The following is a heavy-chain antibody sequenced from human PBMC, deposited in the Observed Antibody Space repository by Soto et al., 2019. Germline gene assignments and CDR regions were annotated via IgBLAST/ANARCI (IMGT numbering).Heavy chain of an antibody. Sequence: ASETLSLTCSVAGGSSSSGDYYWSWIRQPPGKGLEWIGYIYYSGSTYYNPSLKSRVTISVDTSKNQFSLKLSSVTAADTAVYYCARDSSNYGSFDYWGQGTLVTVSS. D-gene: IGHD3-10*01. CDR3: ARDSSNYGSFDY. V-gene: IGHV4-30-4*01. CDR1: GGSSSSGDYY. CDR2: IYYSGST. J-gene: IGHJ4*02.